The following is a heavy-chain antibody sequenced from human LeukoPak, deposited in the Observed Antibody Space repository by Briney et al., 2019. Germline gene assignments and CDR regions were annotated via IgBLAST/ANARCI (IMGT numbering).Heavy chain of an antibody. CDR3: ARSGYYYDSRVDY. CDR1: GFTFSSYW. V-gene: IGHV3-7*01. J-gene: IGHJ4*02. CDR2: IKQDGSEK. D-gene: IGHD3-22*01. Sequence: GGSLRLSCAASGFTFSSYWMSWVRQAPGKGLEWVANIKQDGSEKYYVDSVKGRFTISRDNAKNSLYLQMNSLRAEDTAVYYCARSGYYYDSRVDYWGLGTLVTVSS.